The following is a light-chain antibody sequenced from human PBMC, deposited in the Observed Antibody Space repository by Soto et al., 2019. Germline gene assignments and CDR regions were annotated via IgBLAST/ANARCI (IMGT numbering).Light chain of an antibody. CDR1: SSDVGGYNY. Sequence: QSALTQPPSASGSPGQSVTISCTGTSSDVGGYNYVSWYQQHPGKAPNLMIYEVSKRPAGVPDRFSGSKSGNTASLTVSGLQAEDEADYYCSSYAGSNNDVFGTGTKLTVL. CDR3: SSYAGSNNDV. V-gene: IGLV2-8*01. J-gene: IGLJ1*01. CDR2: EVS.